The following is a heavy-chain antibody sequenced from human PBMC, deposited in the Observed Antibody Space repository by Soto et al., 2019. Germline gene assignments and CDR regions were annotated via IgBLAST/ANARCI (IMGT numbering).Heavy chain of an antibody. D-gene: IGHD6-19*01. CDR2: ISYDGSNK. J-gene: IGHJ6*02. CDR3: ARARRNSSGYYYYGMDV. Sequence: GGSLRLSCAASGFTFSSYAMHWVRQAPGKGLEWVAVISYDGSNKYYADSVKGRFTISRDNSKNTLYLQMNSLRAEDTAVYYCARARRNSSGYYYYGMDVWGQGTTVTVSS. V-gene: IGHV3-30-3*01. CDR1: GFTFSSYA.